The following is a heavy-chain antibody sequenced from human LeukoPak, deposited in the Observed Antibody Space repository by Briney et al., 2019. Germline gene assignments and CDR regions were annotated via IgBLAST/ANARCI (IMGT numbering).Heavy chain of an antibody. J-gene: IGHJ6*03. D-gene: IGHD5-18*01. Sequence: GESLKISCKGSGYSFTSYWIGWVRQMPGKGLELMGIIYPGDSDTRYSPSFQGQVTISADKPLSTAYLEWSSLKASDTAMYYWARHVTAMVWNYYYYMDVWGKGTTVTVSS. CDR2: IYPGDSDT. V-gene: IGHV5-51*01. CDR3: ARHVTAMVWNYYYYMDV. CDR1: GYSFTSYW.